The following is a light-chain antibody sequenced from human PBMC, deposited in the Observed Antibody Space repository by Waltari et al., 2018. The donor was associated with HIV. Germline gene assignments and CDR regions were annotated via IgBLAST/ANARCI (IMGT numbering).Light chain of an antibody. J-gene: IGLJ3*02. CDR2: DRN. CDR1: SVRTSY. CDR3: NSRDTIGHWF. Sequence: SSELAQDPAVSVALGQTVRLTCQGDSVRTSYARWYQQKPGQAPVLVFYDRNNRPSGIPDRFSGSTSGDTASLTITGAQAEDEADYYCNSRDTIGHWFFGGGTKVTVL. V-gene: IGLV3-19*01.